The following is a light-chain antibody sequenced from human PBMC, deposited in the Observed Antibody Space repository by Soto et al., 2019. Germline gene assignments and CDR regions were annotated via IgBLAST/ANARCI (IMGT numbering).Light chain of an antibody. V-gene: IGKV1-12*01. J-gene: IGKJ4*01. CDR3: QPANLFPLT. CDR2: AAS. CDR1: QDVSSW. Sequence: DIQVTQSPSSVSASVGDRVTITCRTSQDVSSWLAWYQQKPGKATELLIYAASTLQTGVPSRFSGSGSGPDFTLTISSLQPEDFGTYYCQPANLFPLTFGGGTKVEIK.